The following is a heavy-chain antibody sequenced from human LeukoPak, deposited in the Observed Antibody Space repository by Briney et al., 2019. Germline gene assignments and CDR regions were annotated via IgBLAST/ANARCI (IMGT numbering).Heavy chain of an antibody. CDR3: ARALSWTTESYYYMDV. J-gene: IGHJ6*03. CDR1: GYTFTSYD. V-gene: IGHV1-8*01. Sequence: ASVKVSCKASGYTFTSYDINWVRQATGRGLEWMGWMNPNSGNTGHAQKFQGRVTMTKNTSITTAYMELSSLTSEDTAVYYCARALSWTTESYYYMDVWGKGTTVTVS. D-gene: IGHD3/OR15-3a*01. CDR2: MNPNSGNT.